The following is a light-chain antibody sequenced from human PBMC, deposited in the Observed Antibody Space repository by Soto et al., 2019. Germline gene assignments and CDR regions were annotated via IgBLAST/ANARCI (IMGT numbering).Light chain of an antibody. CDR3: QQYNTDPLA. CDR2: KAA. CDR1: QPISRW. V-gene: IGKV1-5*03. J-gene: IGKJ4*01. Sequence: DIHMTQSPSTLSASVGDSVTITCRASQPISRWLAWYQQKPGKAPNLLIYKAASLESGVPSRFSGSGSATEFTLTISSLQTDDFAIYYCQQYNTDPLAFGGGNKVEIK.